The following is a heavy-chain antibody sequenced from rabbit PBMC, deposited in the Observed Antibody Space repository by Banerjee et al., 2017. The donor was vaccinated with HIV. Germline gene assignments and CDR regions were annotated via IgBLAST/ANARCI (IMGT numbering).Heavy chain of an antibody. CDR2: IYTASDNT. Sequence: QSLEESGGDLVKPGASLTLTCTASGFSFSSSYYMCWVRQAPGKGPEWIACIYTASDNTYYASWAKGRFTISKTSSTTVTLQMTSLTAADTATYFCARLGYAGSSFNYFNLWGPGTPSPS. CDR1: GFSFSSSYY. V-gene: IGHV1S40*01. J-gene: IGHJ4*01. D-gene: IGHD8-1*01. CDR3: ARLGYAGSSFNYFNL.